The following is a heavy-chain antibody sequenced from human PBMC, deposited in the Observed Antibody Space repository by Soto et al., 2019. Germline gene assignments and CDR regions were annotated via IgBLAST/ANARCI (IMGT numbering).Heavy chain of an antibody. V-gene: IGHV4-39*01. Sequence: PEETLSLTCTVSGGSISSSSYSWGWIRKPPGKGLEWMGSIYYSGSTYYNPSLKSRVTISVDTSKNQFSLKLSSVTAADTAVYYCARPSGTDYVWGSYRPDAFDIWGQGTMVTVSS. CDR2: IYYSGST. D-gene: IGHD3-16*02. CDR1: GGSISSSSYS. CDR3: ARPSGTDYVWGSYRPDAFDI. J-gene: IGHJ3*02.